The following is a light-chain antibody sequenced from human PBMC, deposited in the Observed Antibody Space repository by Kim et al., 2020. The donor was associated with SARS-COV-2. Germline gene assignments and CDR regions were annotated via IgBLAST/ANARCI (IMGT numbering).Light chain of an antibody. CDR1: SGSIASNY. CDR3: QSFDTSNVV. Sequence: NFMLTQPHSVSESPGKTVSISCIRSSGSIASNYVQWYQQRPGSVPTTVIYEDDHRPSGVPDRFSGSIDSSSNSATLTISGLQTEDEADYYCQSFDTSNVVFGGGTQLTFL. CDR2: EDD. J-gene: IGLJ2*01. V-gene: IGLV6-57*04.